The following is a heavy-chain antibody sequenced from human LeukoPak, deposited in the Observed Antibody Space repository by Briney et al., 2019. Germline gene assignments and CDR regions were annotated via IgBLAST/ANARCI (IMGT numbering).Heavy chain of an antibody. CDR2: ISSSSSTI. CDR1: GFTFSSYS. D-gene: IGHD3-3*01. V-gene: IGHV3-48*01. CDR3: ARGSPWTTFGVVMKAEYFQH. Sequence: GGPLRLSCAASGFTFSSYSMNWVRQAPGKGLEWVSYISSSSSTIYYADSVKGRFTISRDNAKNSLYLQMNSLRAEDTAVYYCARGSPWTTFGVVMKAEYFQHWGQGTLVTVSS. J-gene: IGHJ1*01.